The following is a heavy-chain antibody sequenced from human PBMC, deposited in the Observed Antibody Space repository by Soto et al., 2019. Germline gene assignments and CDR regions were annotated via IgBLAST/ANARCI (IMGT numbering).Heavy chain of an antibody. CDR2: ISYDGSNK. CDR1: GFTFSSYG. CDR3: AKDAKYYYDSSGYFDY. D-gene: IGHD3-22*01. V-gene: IGHV3-30*18. Sequence: LRLSCAASGFTFSSYGMHWVRQAPGKGLEWVAVISYDGSNKYYADSVKGRFTISRDNSKNTLYLQMNSLRAEDTAVYYCAKDAKYYYDSSGYFDYWGQGTLVTVSS. J-gene: IGHJ4*02.